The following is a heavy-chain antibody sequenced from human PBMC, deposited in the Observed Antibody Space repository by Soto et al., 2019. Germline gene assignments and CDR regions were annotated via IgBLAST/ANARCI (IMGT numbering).Heavy chain of an antibody. CDR3: AREKPPEYKNAFTYGMDV. V-gene: IGHV3-7*03. Sequence: PGGSLRLSCAVSGFTFNNYWMSWVRQAPGKGLEWVATIKEDASEKYYVDSVKGRFTISRDDAKNSLYLQMSSLRVEDTAIYYCAREKPPEYKNAFTYGMDVWGQGTTVTVSS. CDR1: GFTFNNYW. CDR2: IKEDASEK. J-gene: IGHJ6*02. D-gene: IGHD6-6*01.